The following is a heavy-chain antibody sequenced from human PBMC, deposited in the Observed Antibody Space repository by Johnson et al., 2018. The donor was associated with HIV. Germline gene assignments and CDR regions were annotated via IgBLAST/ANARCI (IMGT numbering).Heavy chain of an antibody. D-gene: IGHD6-13*01. CDR1: GFTVSSNY. CDR2: IKCDGNEK. V-gene: IGHV3-7*01. CDR3: ARRGRSSSWYDLEI. J-gene: IGHJ3*02. Sequence: VQLVESGGGLVQPGGSLRLSCAASGFTVSSNYMSWVRQAPGKGLAWVADIKCDGNEKYYVDSVKGRFTISRDNAKNSLFLQMNSLRAEDTAVYYCARRGRSSSWYDLEIWGQGTMVSVSS.